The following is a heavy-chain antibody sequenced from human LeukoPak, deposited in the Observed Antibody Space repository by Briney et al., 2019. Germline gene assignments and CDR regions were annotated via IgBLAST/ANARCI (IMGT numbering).Heavy chain of an antibody. CDR2: INHSGST. D-gene: IGHD2-15*01. Sequence: SETLSLTCAVYGGSFSGYYWSWIRQPPGKGLEWIGEINHSGSTNYNPSLKSRVTISVDTSKNQFSLKLSSVTAADTAVYYCARDIPGYCSGGSCYSDNYWYFDLWGRGTLVTVSS. CDR3: ARDIPGYCSGGSCYSDNYWYFDL. J-gene: IGHJ2*01. CDR1: GGSFSGYY. V-gene: IGHV4-34*01.